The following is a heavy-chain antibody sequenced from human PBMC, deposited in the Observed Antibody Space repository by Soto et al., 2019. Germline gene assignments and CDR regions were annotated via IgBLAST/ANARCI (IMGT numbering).Heavy chain of an antibody. D-gene: IGHD2-2*02. J-gene: IGHJ4*02. V-gene: IGHV1-3*01. CDR2: INAGNGNT. CDR1: GYTFTSYA. CDR3: ARGVGLYSNYDY. Sequence: QVQLVQSGAEVKKPGASVKVSCKASGYTFTSYAMHWVRQAPGQRLEWMGWINAGNGNTKYSQKFQGRVTITRDTSASTAYMEPSSLRSEDTAVYYCARGVGLYSNYDYWGQGTLVTVSS.